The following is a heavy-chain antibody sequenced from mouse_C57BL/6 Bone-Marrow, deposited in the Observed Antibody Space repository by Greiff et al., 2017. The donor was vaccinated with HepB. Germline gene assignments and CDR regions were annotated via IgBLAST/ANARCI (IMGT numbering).Heavy chain of an antibody. CDR1: GYTFTDYY. Sequence: EVQLQQSGPELVKPGASVKISCKASGYTFTDYYMNWVKQSHGKSLEWIGDINPNNGGTSYNQKFKGKATLTVDKSSSTAYMELRSLTSEDSAVYYCARPTTVVATDYWGQGTTLTVSS. V-gene: IGHV1-26*01. CDR3: ARPTTVVATDY. J-gene: IGHJ2*01. CDR2: INPNNGGT. D-gene: IGHD1-1*01.